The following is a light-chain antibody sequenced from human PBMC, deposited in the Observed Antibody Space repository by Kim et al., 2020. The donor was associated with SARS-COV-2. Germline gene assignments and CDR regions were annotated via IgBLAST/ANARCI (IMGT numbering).Light chain of an antibody. CDR3: QSADSSGTLEV. Sequence: SYELTQPPSVSVSPGQTARITCSGDALPKQYAYWYQQKPGQAPVLVIYKDRERPSGIPERFSGSSSGTTVTLTISGVQAEDEADYYCQSADSSGTLEVFGGGTQLTVL. J-gene: IGLJ2*01. CDR1: ALPKQY. V-gene: IGLV3-25*03. CDR2: KDR.